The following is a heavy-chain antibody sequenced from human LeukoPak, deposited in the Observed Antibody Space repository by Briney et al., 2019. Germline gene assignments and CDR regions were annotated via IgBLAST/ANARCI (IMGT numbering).Heavy chain of an antibody. Sequence: GSLRLSCAASGFTFSSYAMSWVRQAPGLGLEWVSAVTPSGGTTYFADSVKGRFTLSRDNSKNTLYLQMNSLRAEDTALYFCARSPRGGNSGYYFDYWGQGSLVTVSS. J-gene: IGHJ4*02. CDR1: GFTFSSYA. V-gene: IGHV3-23*01. CDR3: ARSPRGGNSGYYFDY. D-gene: IGHD2/OR15-2a*01. CDR2: VTPSGGTT.